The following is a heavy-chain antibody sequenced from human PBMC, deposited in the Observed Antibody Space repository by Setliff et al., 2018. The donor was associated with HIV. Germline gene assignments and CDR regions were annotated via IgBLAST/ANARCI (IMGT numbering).Heavy chain of an antibody. CDR2: ILPFFDTA. CDR1: GGTFTRNC. V-gene: IGHV1-69*13. D-gene: IGHD3-10*01. CDR3: TRGALYGLFEF. J-gene: IGHJ4*02. Sequence: SVKVSCKVSGGTFTRNCTSWVRQAPGQGLEWMGGILPFFDTANYAQKFQGRVTITADESTSTVHMELSSLTSEDTAAYYCTRGALYGLFEFWGPGTLVTVSS.